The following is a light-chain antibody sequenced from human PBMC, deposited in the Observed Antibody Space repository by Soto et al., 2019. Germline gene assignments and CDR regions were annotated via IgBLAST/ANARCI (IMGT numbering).Light chain of an antibody. CDR1: PGIINY. CDR3: QQRSNWPLT. CDR2: TAS. J-gene: IGKJ4*01. V-gene: IGKV1-9*01. Sequence: DIQMTQSPSSLSASVGDRVTITCRASPGIINYLAWYQQKPGRAPKLLIHTASTIQREVPSRFSVSGSGTDFTLTISSLEPEDFAVYYCQQRSNWPLTFGGGTKVDIK.